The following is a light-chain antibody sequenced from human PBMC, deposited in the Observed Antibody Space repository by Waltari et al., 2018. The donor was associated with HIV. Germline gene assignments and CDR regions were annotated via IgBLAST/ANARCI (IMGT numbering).Light chain of an antibody. Sequence: QSVLTQPPSASGTPGQRVTISCSGSSSNIGSNYVYWYRQLPGTAPKLLIYRSNQRPSGVLDRFSGSKSGTSASLAISGLRSENEADYYCAAWDASRSVCVFGGGTKLTVL. J-gene: IGLJ3*02. V-gene: IGLV1-47*01. CDR2: RSN. CDR3: AAWDASRSVCV. CDR1: SSNIGSNY.